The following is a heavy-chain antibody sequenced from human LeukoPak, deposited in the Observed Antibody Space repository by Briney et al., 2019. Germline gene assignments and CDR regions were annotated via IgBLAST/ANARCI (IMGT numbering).Heavy chain of an antibody. J-gene: IGHJ3*02. CDR2: ISRSGSTI. D-gene: IGHD4-17*01. Sequence: GGSLRLSCAASGFTVSSNYMSWVRQAPGKGLEWVSYISRSGSTIHYADSVKGRFTISRDNAKNSLYLQMNSLRAEDTAVYYCAREGDGDFAINMWGQGTTVIVSS. CDR3: AREGDGDFAINM. CDR1: GFTVSSNY. V-gene: IGHV3-11*01.